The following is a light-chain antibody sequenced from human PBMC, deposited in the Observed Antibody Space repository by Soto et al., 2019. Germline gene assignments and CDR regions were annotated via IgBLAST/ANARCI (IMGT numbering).Light chain of an antibody. V-gene: IGLV2-11*01. CDR3: CSYAGTYTYV. CDR2: DDT. CDR1: SSDVGGYNH. J-gene: IGLJ1*01. Sequence: QSVLTQPRSVSGSPGQSVTISCTGTSSDVGGYNHVSWFQQHPCKAPKLMIYDDTKRPSGVPDRFSGSKSGNTASLTISGLQTEDEADYYCCSYAGTYTYVFGTGTKLTVL.